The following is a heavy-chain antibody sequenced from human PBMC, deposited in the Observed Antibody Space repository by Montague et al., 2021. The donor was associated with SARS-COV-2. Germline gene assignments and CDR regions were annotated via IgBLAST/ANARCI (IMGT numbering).Heavy chain of an antibody. D-gene: IGHD1-26*01. J-gene: IGHJ4*02. CDR1: GFTFSNYW. V-gene: IGHV3-74*01. Sequence: SLSLSFSASGFTFSNYWMHWVRQAPGKGLVWVSCIKSDGSNTNYADFVKGRFTISRDNAKNTLFLQMNSLTVEDTAVYYCASPLWHWDLGVDYWGQGTLVTVSS. CDR2: IKSDGSNT. CDR3: ASPLWHWDLGVDY.